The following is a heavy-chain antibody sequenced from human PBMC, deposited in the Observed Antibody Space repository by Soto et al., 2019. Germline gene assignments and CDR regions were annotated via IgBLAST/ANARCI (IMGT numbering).Heavy chain of an antibody. V-gene: IGHV3-48*02. Sequence: EVQLVESGGGLVQPGGSLRLSCAASGFTFSSYSMNWVRQAPGKGLEWVSYISSSSSTIYYADSVKGRFTISRDNAKNSLYLQVNSLRDEDTAVYYCASLILVPDGWFDPWGQGNLVTVSS. CDR3: ASLILVPDGWFDP. J-gene: IGHJ5*02. D-gene: IGHD3-22*01. CDR2: ISSSSSTI. CDR1: GFTFSSYS.